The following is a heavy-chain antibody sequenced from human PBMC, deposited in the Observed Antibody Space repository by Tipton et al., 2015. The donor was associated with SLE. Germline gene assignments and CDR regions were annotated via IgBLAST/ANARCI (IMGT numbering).Heavy chain of an antibody. CDR1: GGSISSSSYY. D-gene: IGHD3-3*01. CDR2: IYYSGST. V-gene: IGHV4-39*07. Sequence: TLSLTCTVSGGSISSSSYYWGWIRQPPGKGLEWIGSIYYSGSTYYNPSLKSRVTISVDTSKNQFSLKLSSVTAADTAVYYCARRSGAIFGVVIVYYYYGMDVWGQGTTVTVSS. J-gene: IGHJ6*02. CDR3: ARRSGAIFGVVIVYYYYGMDV.